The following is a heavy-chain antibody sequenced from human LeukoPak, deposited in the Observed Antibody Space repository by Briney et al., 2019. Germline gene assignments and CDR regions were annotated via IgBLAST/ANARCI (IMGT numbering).Heavy chain of an antibody. J-gene: IGHJ4*02. D-gene: IGHD3-22*01. CDR2: ISGSGGST. Sequence: GGSLRLSCAASGFTFSSYAMSWVRQAPGKGLEWVSAISGSGGSTYYADSVKGRFTISRDNSKNTLYLQMNSLRAEDTAVYYCAKDLSYYYDSSGYLDYWGQGTLVTVSS. V-gene: IGHV3-23*01. CDR3: AKDLSYYYDSSGYLDY. CDR1: GFTFSSYA.